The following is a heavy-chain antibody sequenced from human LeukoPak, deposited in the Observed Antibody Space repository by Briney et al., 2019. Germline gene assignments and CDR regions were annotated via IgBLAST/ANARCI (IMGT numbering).Heavy chain of an antibody. CDR1: GGSISSPTYY. CDR2: IHYSGST. D-gene: IGHD3-16*02. Sequence: PSETLSLTCTVSGGSISSPTYYWAWIRQPPGKGLEWIRTIHYSGSTYDNPSLKSRFTISVDTSKNQFFLKLSSVTAADTAVYYCARLGGYHDPPDYWGQGILVTVSS. J-gene: IGHJ4*02. CDR3: ARLGGYHDPPDY. V-gene: IGHV4-39*01.